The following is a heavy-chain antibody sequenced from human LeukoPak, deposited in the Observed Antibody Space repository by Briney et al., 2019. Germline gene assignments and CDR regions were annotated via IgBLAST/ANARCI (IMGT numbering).Heavy chain of an antibody. D-gene: IGHD5-12*01. V-gene: IGHV5-51*01. CDR3: ARQGTIVAGTLGTTFDY. J-gene: IGHJ4*02. Sequence: GESLKISCKASGYSFTNYWIGWVRQMPGKGLEWMGIIYPCDSDTKYGPSFQGQVNISADKSINPAYMQWSSLRASDTAMYYCARQGTIVAGTLGTTFDYWGQGTLLTVSS. CDR1: GYSFTNYW. CDR2: IYPCDSDT.